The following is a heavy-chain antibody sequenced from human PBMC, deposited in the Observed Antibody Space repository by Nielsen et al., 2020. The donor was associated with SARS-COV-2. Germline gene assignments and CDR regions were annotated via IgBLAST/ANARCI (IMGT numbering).Heavy chain of an antibody. Sequence: LSLTCAASGFTFSTYSMNWVRQAPGKGLEWVSKITGSSSTIYYAESVKGRFTISRDNAKNPLYLQMNSLRAEDTAVYYCASAKARYSSSWPDAFDIWGQGTMVTVSS. CDR2: ITGSSSTI. CDR1: GFTFSTYS. J-gene: IGHJ3*02. CDR3: ASAKARYSSSWPDAFDI. D-gene: IGHD6-13*01. V-gene: IGHV3-48*04.